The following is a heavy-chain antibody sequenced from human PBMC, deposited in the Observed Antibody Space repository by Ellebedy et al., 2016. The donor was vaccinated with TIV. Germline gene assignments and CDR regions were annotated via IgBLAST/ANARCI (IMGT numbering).Heavy chain of an antibody. J-gene: IGHJ2*01. Sequence: GESLKISCTASGFTFSNYWMHWVRQAPGKGPVWVSRINIDGSSTTYADSVKGRFTISRDNAKNTLYLQMNSLRAEDTAVYYCARVWYPSGTYWYFDLWGRGTLVTVSS. D-gene: IGHD6-13*01. CDR1: GFTFSNYW. V-gene: IGHV3-74*01. CDR2: INIDGSST. CDR3: ARVWYPSGTYWYFDL.